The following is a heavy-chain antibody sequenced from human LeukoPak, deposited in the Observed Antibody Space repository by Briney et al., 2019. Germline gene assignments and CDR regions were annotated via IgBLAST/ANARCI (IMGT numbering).Heavy chain of an antibody. CDR2: IYYSGST. J-gene: IGHJ4*02. Sequence: PSQTLSLTCTVSSGSISSGDYYWSWIRQPPGKGLEWIGYIYYSGSTYYNPSLKSRVTISVDTSKNQFSLKLSSVTAADTAVYYCARGLNQRGYSYLSKYLSIWGQGTLVTVSS. CDR1: SGSISSGDYY. CDR3: ARGLNQRGYSYLSKYLSI. V-gene: IGHV4-30-4*01. D-gene: IGHD5-18*01.